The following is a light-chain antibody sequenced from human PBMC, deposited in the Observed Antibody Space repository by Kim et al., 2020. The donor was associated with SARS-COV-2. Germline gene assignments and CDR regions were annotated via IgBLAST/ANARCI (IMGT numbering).Light chain of an antibody. Sequence: AAGKRDRVSSGGDNIETKSIHGYEQQQGQAPALVMYYDSDRHSGIPERFSGSNSGNAATLTLTGGEAGDEDDDYCQLWESSSDQVVFGGGSQLTVL. CDR3: QLWESSSDQVV. CDR1: NIETKS. CDR2: YDS. V-gene: IGLV3-21*01. J-gene: IGLJ2*01.